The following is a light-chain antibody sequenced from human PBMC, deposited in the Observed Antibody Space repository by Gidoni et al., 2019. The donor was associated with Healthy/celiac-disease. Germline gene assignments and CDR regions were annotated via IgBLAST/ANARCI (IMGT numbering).Light chain of an antibody. J-gene: IGLJ2*01. CDR1: SANIGAGYD. CDR2: GNS. V-gene: IGLV1-40*01. CDR3: QSYDSSLSGSV. Sequence: QSVLTQPPSVSGAPGQRVTISCTGSSANIGAGYDVHWYQQLPGTAPNLLIYGNSHRPSGVPDRFSGSKSGTSASLAITGLQAEDEADYYCQSYDSSLSGSVFGGGTKLTVL.